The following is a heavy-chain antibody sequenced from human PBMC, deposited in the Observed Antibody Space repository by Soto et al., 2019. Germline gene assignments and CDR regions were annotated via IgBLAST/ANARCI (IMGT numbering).Heavy chain of an antibody. J-gene: IGHJ4*02. D-gene: IGHD6-13*01. CDR1: GFTFSSYA. Sequence: GGSLRLSCAASGFTFSSYAMSWVRQAPGKGLEWVSAISGSGGSTYYADSVKGRFTISRDNSKNTLYLQMNSLRAEDTAVYYCAKDMHSSSWYSGGQYYFAYWGQGP. CDR2: ISGSGGST. V-gene: IGHV3-23*01. CDR3: AKDMHSSSWYSGGQYYFAY.